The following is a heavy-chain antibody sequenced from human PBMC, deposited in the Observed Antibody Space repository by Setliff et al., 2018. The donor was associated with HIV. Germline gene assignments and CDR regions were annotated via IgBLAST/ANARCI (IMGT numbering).Heavy chain of an antibody. CDR1: GQFISDGYY. D-gene: IGHD2-15*01. V-gene: IGHV4-38-2*02. J-gene: IGHJ5*02. CDR3: ARSGGDCSGISCYSLWSDP. Sequence: SETLSLTCTVSGQFISDGYYWGWIRQPPGKGLEWIGSVYHSGKTYYNPSLKSRVTMSADTSKNQISLMLFLQMNSLRTEDTAVYYCARSGGDCSGISCYSLWSDPWGHGTLVTVS. CDR2: VYHSGKT.